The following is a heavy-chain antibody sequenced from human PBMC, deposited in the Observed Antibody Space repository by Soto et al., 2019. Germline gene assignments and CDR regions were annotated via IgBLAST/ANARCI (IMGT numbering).Heavy chain of an antibody. Sequence: SETLSLTCTVSGVSISSGGYYWRWIRQHPGKGLEWIGYIYYSGSTYYNPSLKSRVTISVDTSKNQFSLKLSSVTAADTAVYYCARDHIAAAGTNWFDPWGQGTLVTVSS. CDR1: GVSISSGGYY. V-gene: IGHV4-31*03. J-gene: IGHJ5*02. CDR2: IYYSGST. CDR3: ARDHIAAAGTNWFDP. D-gene: IGHD6-13*01.